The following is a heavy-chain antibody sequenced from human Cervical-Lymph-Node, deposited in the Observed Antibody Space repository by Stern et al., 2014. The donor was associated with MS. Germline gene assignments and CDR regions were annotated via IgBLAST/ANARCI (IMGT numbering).Heavy chain of an antibody. CDR1: GGSFSGYY. V-gene: IGHV4-34*01. CDR2: INHSGST. D-gene: IGHD5-24*01. J-gene: IGHJ5*02. CDR3: ARYNVRDWLEP. Sequence: QVQLQQWGAGLLKPSETLSLTCGVYGGSFSGYYWSWIRQPPGKGLEWIGDINHSGSTNYTPSLKSRVTISADTSRSQFSLKLGSVTAADTAVYYCARYNVRDWLEPWGQGTLVIVSS.